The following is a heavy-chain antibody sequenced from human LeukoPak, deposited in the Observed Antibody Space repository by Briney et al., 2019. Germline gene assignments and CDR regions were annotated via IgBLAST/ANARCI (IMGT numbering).Heavy chain of an antibody. Sequence: SQTLSLTCTVSGGSISSGDYYWSWIRQPPGTGLEWIGYIYYSGSTYYNPSLKSRVTISVDTSKNQFSLKLSSVTAADTAVYYCARDSGYDSSGYHYYYYYMDVWGKGTTVTVSS. D-gene: IGHD3-22*01. V-gene: IGHV4-30-4*08. CDR1: GGSISSGDYY. CDR3: ARDSGYDSSGYHYYYYYMDV. J-gene: IGHJ6*03. CDR2: IYYSGST.